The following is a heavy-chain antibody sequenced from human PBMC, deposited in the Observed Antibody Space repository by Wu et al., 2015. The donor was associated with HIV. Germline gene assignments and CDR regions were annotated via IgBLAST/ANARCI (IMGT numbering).Heavy chain of an antibody. Sequence: QVQLMQSGAEVKRSGSSVKVSCKASGGTFSSHAMSWMRQAPGQGLEWVGGIIPVFATAQYAQRFQGRVTITTDESTTTAYMELTSLKSDDTAIYYCATAQYASSWNYFQNWGQGTWSPSPQ. CDR2: IIPVFATA. J-gene: IGHJ1*01. D-gene: IGHD2-2*01. CDR3: ATAQYASSWNYFQN. V-gene: IGHV1-69*05. CDR1: GGTFSSHA.